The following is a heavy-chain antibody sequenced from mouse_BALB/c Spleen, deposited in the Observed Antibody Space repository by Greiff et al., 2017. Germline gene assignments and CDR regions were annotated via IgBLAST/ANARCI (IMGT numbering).Heavy chain of an antibody. J-gene: IGHJ2*01. V-gene: IGHV3-6*02. CDR3: ARVGTTVDY. CDR1: GYSITSGYY. CDR2: ISYDGSN. D-gene: IGHD1-1*01. Sequence: ESGPGLVKPSQSLSITCSVTGYSITSGYYWNWIRQFPGNKLEWMGYISYDGSNNYNPSLKNRISITRDTSKNQFFLKLNSVTTEDTATYYCARVGTTVDYWGQGTTLTVSS.